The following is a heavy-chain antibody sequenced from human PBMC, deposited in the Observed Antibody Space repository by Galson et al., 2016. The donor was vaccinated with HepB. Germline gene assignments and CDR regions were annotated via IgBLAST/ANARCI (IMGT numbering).Heavy chain of an antibody. CDR2: ISPSSTII. CDR3: AKTIPWDGDPSHFDD. V-gene: IGHV3-11*01. Sequence: SLRLSCAGSGFRFSDNYMSWIRQAPGKGLEWLSYISPSSTIIYYADSVKGRFTISRDNAKNSLYLQMDSLRAEDTAVYYCAKTIPWDGDPSHFDDWGQGTLVTVSS. J-gene: IGHJ4*02. CDR1: GFRFSDNY. D-gene: IGHD1-26*01.